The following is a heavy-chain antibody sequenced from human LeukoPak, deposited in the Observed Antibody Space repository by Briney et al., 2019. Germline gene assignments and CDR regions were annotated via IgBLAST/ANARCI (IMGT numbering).Heavy chain of an antibody. J-gene: IGHJ4*02. D-gene: IGHD5-12*01. CDR1: GYTFTSYY. Sequence: ASVKVSCKASGYTFTSYYMHWVRQAPGQGLEWMGIINPSGGSTSCAQKFQGRVTMTRDMSTSTVYMELSSLRSEDTAVYYCAGEPTPSGYDSKYSFDYWGQGTLVTVSS. CDR3: AGEPTPSGYDSKYSFDY. CDR2: INPSGGST. V-gene: IGHV1-46*01.